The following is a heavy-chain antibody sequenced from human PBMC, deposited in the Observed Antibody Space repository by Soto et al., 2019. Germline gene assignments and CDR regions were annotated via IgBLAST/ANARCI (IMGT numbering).Heavy chain of an antibody. CDR1: GGTFSSYA. J-gene: IGHJ6*02. D-gene: IGHD2-21*02. Sequence: QVQLVQSGAEVKKPGSSVKVSCKASGGTFSSYAISWVRQAPGQGLEWMGGIIPIFGTANYAQKFQGRVTITADESTSTAYMELSSLRSEDTAVYYCAREGAAVVTAINYYYGMDVWGQGTTVTVSS. V-gene: IGHV1-69*01. CDR3: AREGAAVVTAINYYYGMDV. CDR2: IIPIFGTA.